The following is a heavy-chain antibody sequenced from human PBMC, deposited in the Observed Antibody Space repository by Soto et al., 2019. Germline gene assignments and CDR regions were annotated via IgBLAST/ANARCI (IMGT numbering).Heavy chain of an antibody. V-gene: IGHV5-10-1*01. CDR2: IDPSDSYT. Sequence: GESLNISCKGSGYSFTSYWISWVRHMHGKGLEWMGRIDPSDSYTNYSPSFQGHVTISADKSISTAYLQWSSLKASDTAMYYCARIARKSYYYYGMDVWGQGTTVTVSS. J-gene: IGHJ6*02. CDR1: GYSFTSYW. CDR3: ARIARKSYYYYGMDV.